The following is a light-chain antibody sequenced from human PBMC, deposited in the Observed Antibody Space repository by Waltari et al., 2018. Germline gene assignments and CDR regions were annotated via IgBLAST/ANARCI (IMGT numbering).Light chain of an antibody. CDR2: GDD. Sequence: QSVLTQPPSVSGAPGQRVTISCTGSNSNIGANYKVHWYQELPGTAPKLVIYGDDSRPSGVPDRVPASKAGTNASLAISGLRAEDEATYYCQSYDSSLSGVIFGGGTKLTVL. CDR3: QSYDSSLSGVI. CDR1: NSNIGANYK. V-gene: IGLV1-40*01. J-gene: IGLJ2*01.